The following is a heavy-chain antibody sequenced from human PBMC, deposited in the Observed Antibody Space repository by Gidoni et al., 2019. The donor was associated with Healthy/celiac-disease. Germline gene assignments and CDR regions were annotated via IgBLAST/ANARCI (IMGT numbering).Heavy chain of an antibody. J-gene: IGHJ4*02. V-gene: IGHV3-30-3*01. CDR2: ISDDGSNK. Sequence: QVQLVESGGGVVQPGRSLRLSCSASGFTFSSYSMHWVRQAPGKGMEGVAVISDDGSNKDYAESVKGRFTIYRDNSKNTRYLQMNSLRAEDTAVYYCAREAHLAAAGSLDYWGQGTLVTVSS. D-gene: IGHD6-13*01. CDR3: AREAHLAAAGSLDY. CDR1: GFTFSSYS.